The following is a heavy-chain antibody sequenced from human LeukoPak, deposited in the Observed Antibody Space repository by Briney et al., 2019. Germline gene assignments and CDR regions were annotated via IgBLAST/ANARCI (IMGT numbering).Heavy chain of an antibody. CDR1: GGSFSGYY. CDR2: INHSGGT. CDR3: ASFLKRSSGWQRGIDI. Sequence: SETLSLTCAVYGGSFSGYYWSWIRQPPGKGLEWIGEINHSGGTNYNPSLKSRVTISVDTSKNQFSLKLSSVTAADTAVYYCASFLKRSSGWQRGIDIWGQGTMVTVSS. V-gene: IGHV4-34*01. J-gene: IGHJ3*02. D-gene: IGHD6-19*01.